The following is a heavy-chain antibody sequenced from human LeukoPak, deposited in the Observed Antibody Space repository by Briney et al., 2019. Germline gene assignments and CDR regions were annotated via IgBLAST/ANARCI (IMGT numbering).Heavy chain of an antibody. CDR3: TRVLDYGVLGFAY. D-gene: IGHD4-17*01. J-gene: IGHJ4*02. CDR1: GFTFGDYA. CDR2: IRSKAYGGTT. V-gene: IGHV3-49*03. Sequence: PGGSLRLSCTASGFTFGDYAMSWFRQAPGKGLEWVGFIRSKAYGGTTEYAASVKGRFTISRDDSKSIAYLQMNSLKTEDTAVYYCTRVLDYGVLGFAYWGQGTLVTVSS.